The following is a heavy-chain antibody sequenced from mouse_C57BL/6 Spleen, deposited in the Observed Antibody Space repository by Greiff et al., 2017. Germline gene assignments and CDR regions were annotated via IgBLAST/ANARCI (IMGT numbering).Heavy chain of an antibody. D-gene: IGHD1-1*01. Sequence: LQESGAELARPGASVKLSCKASGYTFTSYGISWVKQRTGQGLELIGEIYPRIGNTYYNEKFKGHATLTADKSSSTAYMELRSLTSEDSAVYFVARRGITTVVRYVDVWGTGTTVTVSS. CDR2: IYPRIGNT. V-gene: IGHV1-81*01. CDR1: GYTFTSYG. J-gene: IGHJ1*03. CDR3: ARRGITTVVRYVDV.